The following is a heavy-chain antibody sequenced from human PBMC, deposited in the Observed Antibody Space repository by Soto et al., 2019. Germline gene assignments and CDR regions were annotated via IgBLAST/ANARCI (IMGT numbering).Heavy chain of an antibody. CDR3: ARESEDLTSNFDY. Sequence: GWSLRLSCAASGFTFTRYSMNWVRQAPGKGLEWVSSISSTTNYIYYGDSMKGRFTISRDNAKNSLYLEMNSLRAEDTAVYYCARESEDLTSNFDYWGQGTLVTVSS. J-gene: IGHJ4*02. CDR1: GFTFTRYS. V-gene: IGHV3-21*06. CDR2: ISSTTNYI.